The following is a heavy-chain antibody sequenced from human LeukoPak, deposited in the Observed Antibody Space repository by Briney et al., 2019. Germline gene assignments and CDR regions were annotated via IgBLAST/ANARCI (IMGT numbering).Heavy chain of an antibody. Sequence: GGSLRLSCTASEFTFSRYWMSWVRQAPGKGLEWVANIKEDGSEKYYVDSVEGRFTISRDNAKNSLYLQMNSLRAEDTAVYYCAGRIFDIWGQGTMVTVSS. CDR1: EFTFSRYW. CDR2: IKEDGSEK. CDR3: AGRIFDI. V-gene: IGHV3-7*01. J-gene: IGHJ3*02. D-gene: IGHD1-26*01.